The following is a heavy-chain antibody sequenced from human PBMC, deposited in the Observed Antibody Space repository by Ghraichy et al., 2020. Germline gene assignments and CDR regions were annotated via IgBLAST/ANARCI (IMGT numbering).Heavy chain of an antibody. CDR2: IYHIGST. V-gene: IGHV4-4*02. Sequence: SETLSLTCAVSGASISSDNWWSWVRQPPGKGLEWIGEIYHIGSTNYNPSLKSRVTMSVDKSNNHFSLNLRSVTAADTAVYYCARERKASGRGQNDCWGQGTLVTVSS. CDR1: GASISSDNW. D-gene: IGHD6-19*01. J-gene: IGHJ4*02. CDR3: ARERKASGRGQNDC.